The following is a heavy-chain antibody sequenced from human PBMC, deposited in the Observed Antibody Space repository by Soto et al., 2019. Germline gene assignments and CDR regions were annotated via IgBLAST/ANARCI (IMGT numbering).Heavy chain of an antibody. CDR3: ARAPLATITDIDY. CDR2: IYYSGST. J-gene: IGHJ4*02. V-gene: IGHV4-59*01. D-gene: IGHD4-4*01. CDR1: GGSISSYY. Sequence: SETLSLTCTVSGGSISSYYWSWIRQPPGKGLEWIGYIYYSGSTNYNPSLKSRVTISVDTSKNQFSLKLSSVTAADTAVYYCARAPLATITDIDYWGQGTLVTVSS.